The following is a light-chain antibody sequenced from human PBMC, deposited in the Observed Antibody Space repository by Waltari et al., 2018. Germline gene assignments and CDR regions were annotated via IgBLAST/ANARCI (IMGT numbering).Light chain of an antibody. Sequence: DIQMTQSPSSLSASVGDRVPVTCRASQSISTSLNWYQQKPGKAPQLLIYAASSLQSGVPSRFSGSGSGTDFTLTISSLQPEDFATYYCQQNYNTPPTFGQGTKVEIK. CDR3: QQNYNTPPT. V-gene: IGKV1-39*01. CDR2: AAS. J-gene: IGKJ1*01. CDR1: QSISTS.